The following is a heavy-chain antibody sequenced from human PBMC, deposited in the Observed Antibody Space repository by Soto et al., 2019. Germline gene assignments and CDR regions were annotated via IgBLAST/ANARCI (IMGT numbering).Heavy chain of an antibody. Sequence: SETLSLTCAVSGGSISSGGYSWSWIRQPPGKGLEWIGYIYYSGSTNYNPSLKSRVTISVDTSKNQFSLKLSSVTAADTAVYYCARESPVIAVYFDYWGQGTLVTVSS. CDR3: ARESPVIAVYFDY. CDR1: GGSISSGGYS. V-gene: IGHV4-61*08. J-gene: IGHJ4*02. D-gene: IGHD6-19*01. CDR2: IYYSGST.